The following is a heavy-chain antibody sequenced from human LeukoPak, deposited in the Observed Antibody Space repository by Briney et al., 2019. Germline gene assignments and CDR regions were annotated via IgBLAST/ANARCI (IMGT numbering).Heavy chain of an antibody. Sequence: GRSLTLSCAASALTFSKYGMYCVRQAPGKGLEWVTFISYDGDDKYYGDSVKGRFTISRDNSKNTLYLQMNSLRPDDTAVYYCAKDAIIVATIREIDSWGQGALVTVSS. V-gene: IGHV3-30*18. J-gene: IGHJ4*02. CDR2: ISYDGDDK. D-gene: IGHD5-12*01. CDR3: AKDAIIVATIREIDS. CDR1: ALTFSKYG.